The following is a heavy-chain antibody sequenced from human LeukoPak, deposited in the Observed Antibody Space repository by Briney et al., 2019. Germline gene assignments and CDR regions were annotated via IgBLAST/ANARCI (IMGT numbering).Heavy chain of an antibody. CDR2: IDGST. V-gene: IGHV3-23*01. CDR1: GFTFSSYA. Sequence: GGSLRLSCAASGFTFSSYAMSWVRQAPGKGLGWVSGIDGSTYYADSVKGRFTISRDNSKNTLYLQMNSLRAEDTAVYYCARTGYNYGTPLNDWGQGTLVTVSS. CDR3: ARTGYNYGTPLND. J-gene: IGHJ4*02. D-gene: IGHD5-18*01.